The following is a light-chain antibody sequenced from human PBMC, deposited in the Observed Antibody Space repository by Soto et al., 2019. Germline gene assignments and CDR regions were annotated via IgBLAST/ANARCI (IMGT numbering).Light chain of an antibody. CDR2: DST. J-gene: IGLJ3*02. Sequence: QSVLTQPPSVSAAPGQTVTISCSGSSSNIGNNYVSWYQQLPGTAPKLLIYDSTQRPSGIPDRFSGSKSGTSATLGITGLQTGDEADYYCGTWDSSLSAGVFGGGTKLTVL. V-gene: IGLV1-51*01. CDR1: SSNIGNNY. CDR3: GTWDSSLSAGV.